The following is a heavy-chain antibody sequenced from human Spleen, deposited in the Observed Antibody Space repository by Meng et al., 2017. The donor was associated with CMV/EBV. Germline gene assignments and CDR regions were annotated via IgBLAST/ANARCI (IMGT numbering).Heavy chain of an antibody. V-gene: IGHV1-2*02. CDR2: INPNSGGT. Sequence: ASVKVSCKASGYTFTGYYMHWVRQAPGQGLEWMGWINPNSGGTNYAQKFQGRVTMTRDTSISTAYMELTSLTSDNTAVLYCARAPNDFWNDYWGQGTLVTVSS. J-gene: IGHJ4*02. CDR3: ARAPNDFWNDY. D-gene: IGHD3/OR15-3a*01. CDR1: GYTFTGYY.